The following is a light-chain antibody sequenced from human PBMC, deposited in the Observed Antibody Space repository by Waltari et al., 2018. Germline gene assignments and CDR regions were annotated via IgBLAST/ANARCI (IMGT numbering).Light chain of an antibody. V-gene: IGKV4-1*01. CDR1: QSVLHSSKNENS. CDR3: QQYYSTPFT. J-gene: IGKJ3*01. CDR2: WAS. Sequence: DIVMTQSPDSLGVSLGERATINCKSSQSVLHSSKNENSLTWYQQKPGQPPKLLIYWASTRESGVPDRFSGSGSGTDFTLTINSLQTEDVAVYYCQQYYSTPFTFGPGTKVDIK.